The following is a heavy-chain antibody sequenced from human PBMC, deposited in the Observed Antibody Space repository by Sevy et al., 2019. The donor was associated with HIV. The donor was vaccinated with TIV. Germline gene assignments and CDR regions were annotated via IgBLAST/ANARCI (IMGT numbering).Heavy chain of an antibody. D-gene: IGHD5-18*01. V-gene: IGHV3-66*02. CDR1: GFTVSGNY. CDR2: IDSGGST. J-gene: IGHJ4*02. CDR3: AKVGMQLWSYFDF. Sequence: GGSLRLSCEASGFTVSGNYMAWVRLAPGKGLEWVSLIDSGGSTYYADSVKGRFTISRDSSQNTLFLHMNSLRVEDTAVYYCAKVGMQLWSYFDFWGQGTLVTVSS.